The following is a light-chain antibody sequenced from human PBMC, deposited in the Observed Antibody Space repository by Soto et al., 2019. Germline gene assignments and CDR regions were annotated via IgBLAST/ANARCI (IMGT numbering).Light chain of an antibody. V-gene: IGLV1-44*01. CDR3: AAWDDSLNGVV. J-gene: IGLJ2*01. CDR2: SGN. CDR1: NSNIGSNT. Sequence: QSVLTQPPSASGTPGQRVAISCSGSNSNIGSNTVNWYQHLPGTAPKLLIYSGNQRPSGVPDRFSGAKSDTSASLAISGLQSEDEADYYCAAWDDSLNGVVFGGGTKVTVL.